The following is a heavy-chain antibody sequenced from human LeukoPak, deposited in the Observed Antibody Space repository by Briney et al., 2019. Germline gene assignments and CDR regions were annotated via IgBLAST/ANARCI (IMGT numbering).Heavy chain of an antibody. Sequence: PGGSLRLSCAASGFTFSSYSMNWVRQAPGKGLEWVSYISSGSSAIYYADSVKGRFTISRDNAKNSLYLQMNSLKDEDTAVYYCVPADKQWGQGTLVTVSS. CDR3: VPADKQ. CDR1: GFTFSSYS. V-gene: IGHV3-48*02. CDR2: ISSGSSAI. J-gene: IGHJ4*02.